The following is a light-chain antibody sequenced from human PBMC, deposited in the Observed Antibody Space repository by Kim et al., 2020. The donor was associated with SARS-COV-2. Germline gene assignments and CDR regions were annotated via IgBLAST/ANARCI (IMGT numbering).Light chain of an antibody. CDR2: AAS. Sequence: DIQLTQSPSFLSASAGDRVSITCRASQDISNHLAWYQQKAGKAPELLMYAASTLKSGAPSRFSGSGSGTEFTLTIGSLQSEDFATYFCLQLNAYPRTFGQGTKVDIK. J-gene: IGKJ1*01. V-gene: IGKV1-9*01. CDR3: LQLNAYPRT. CDR1: QDISNH.